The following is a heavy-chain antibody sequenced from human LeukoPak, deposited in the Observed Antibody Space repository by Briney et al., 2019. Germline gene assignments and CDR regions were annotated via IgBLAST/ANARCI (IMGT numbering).Heavy chain of an antibody. CDR3: ARDVGINRFDY. CDR1: GYTFTTFG. CDR2: ISGGNGDT. V-gene: IGHV1-18*01. D-gene: IGHD7-27*01. Sequence: ASVKVSCKASGYTFTTFGISWVRQAPGRGLEWMGWISGGNGDTDYAQRFQGRVTLTTDTPTSTAHMELTSLRSDDTALYCCARDVGINRFDYWGQGTLVTVSS. J-gene: IGHJ4*02.